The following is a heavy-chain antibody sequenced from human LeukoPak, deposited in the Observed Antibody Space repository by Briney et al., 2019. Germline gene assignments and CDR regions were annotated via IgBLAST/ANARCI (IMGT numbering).Heavy chain of an antibody. D-gene: IGHD6-6*01. CDR2: IKSKTDGGTT. CDR1: GFTFSNAW. V-gene: IGHV3-15*01. Sequence: PGGSLRLSCAASGFTFSNAWMSWVRQAPGKGLEWVGRIKSKTDGGTTDYAAPVKGRFTISRDDSKNTLYLQMNSLKTEDTAVYYCTTAFIAARLRIDYWGQGTLVTVSS. CDR3: TTAFIAARLRIDY. J-gene: IGHJ4*02.